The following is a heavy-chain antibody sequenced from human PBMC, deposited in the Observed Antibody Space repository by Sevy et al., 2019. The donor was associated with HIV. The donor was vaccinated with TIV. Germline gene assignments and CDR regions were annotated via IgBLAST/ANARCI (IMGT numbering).Heavy chain of an antibody. CDR3: TRAMYGIDY. D-gene: IGHD2-8*01. Sequence: GGSLRLSCAASGFTFTNYWMHWVRQAPGKGLVWVSRVDNDGSGTNYADSLKGRFTISRDNAKNTVYLQMNSLRAEDTAVYYCTRAMYGIDYWGQGTLVTVSS. CDR1: GFTFTNYW. CDR2: VDNDGSGT. V-gene: IGHV3-74*01. J-gene: IGHJ4*02.